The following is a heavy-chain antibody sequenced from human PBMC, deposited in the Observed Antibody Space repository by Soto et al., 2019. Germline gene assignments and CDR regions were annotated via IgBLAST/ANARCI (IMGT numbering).Heavy chain of an antibody. CDR2: INPNSGGT. Sequence: ASVKVSCKASGYNFIDYYIQWVRQAPGQGLEWMGWINPNSGGTYYAQKFQDWVTMTRDTSLNTVYMELSSLKSDDTAVYYCARDWGHYYGSASFPSPHPFYPWGQGTRVPVSS. V-gene: IGHV1-2*04. CDR1: GYNFIDYY. CDR3: ARDWGHYYGSASFPSPHPFYP. J-gene: IGHJ5*02. D-gene: IGHD3-10*01.